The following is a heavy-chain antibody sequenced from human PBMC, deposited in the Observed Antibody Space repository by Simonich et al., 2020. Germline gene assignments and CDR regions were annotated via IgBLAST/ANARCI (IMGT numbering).Heavy chain of an antibody. CDR3: ARGKGWKNAFDI. D-gene: IGHD1-1*01. V-gene: IGHV4-34*01. CDR2: INHSGST. CDR1: GGSFSGYY. Sequence: QVQLQQWGAGLLKPSETLSLTCAVYGGSFSGYYWSWIRQPPGKGLEWIGEINHSGSTNYNPSLKCRVTISVDTSKNQCSLKLSSVTAADTAVYYCARGKGWKNAFDIWGQGTMVTVSS. J-gene: IGHJ3*02.